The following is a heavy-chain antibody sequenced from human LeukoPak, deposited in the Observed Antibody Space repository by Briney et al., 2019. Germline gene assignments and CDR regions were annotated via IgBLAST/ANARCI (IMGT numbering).Heavy chain of an antibody. CDR2: IGTAGDT. V-gene: IGHV3-13*04. D-gene: IGHD2-2*01. Sequence: PGGSLRLSCAASGFTFSSYDMHWVRQATGKGLEWVSAIGTAGDTYYPGSVKGRFTISRENAKNSLYLQTNSLRPGDTAVYYCARGKYQLLPDYWGQGTLVTVSS. J-gene: IGHJ4*02. CDR1: GFTFSSYD. CDR3: ARGKYQLLPDY.